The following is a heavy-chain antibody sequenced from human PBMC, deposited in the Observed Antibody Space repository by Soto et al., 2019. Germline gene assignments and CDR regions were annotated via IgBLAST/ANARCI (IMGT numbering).Heavy chain of an antibody. CDR1: GGSISSGGYY. V-gene: IGHV4-31*03. Sequence: KPSETLSLTCTVSGGSISSGGYYWSWIRQHPGKGLEWIGYIYYSGSTYYSPSLKSRVTISVDTSKNQFSLKLSSVTAADTAVYYCARGYSYGYGGFDYWGQGTLVTVSS. CDR2: IYYSGST. J-gene: IGHJ4*02. CDR3: ARGYSYGYGGFDY. D-gene: IGHD5-18*01.